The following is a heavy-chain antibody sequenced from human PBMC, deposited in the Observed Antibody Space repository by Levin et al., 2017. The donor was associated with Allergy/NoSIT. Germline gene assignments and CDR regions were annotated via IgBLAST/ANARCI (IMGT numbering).Heavy chain of an antibody. CDR3: ARERYEYSSSSDAFDI. CDR1: GFTFSSYA. Sequence: PGGSLRLSCAASGFTFSSYAMHWVRQAPGKGLEWVAVISYDGSNKYYADSVKGRFTISRDNSKNTLYLQMNSLRAEDTAVYYCARERYEYSSSSDAFDIWGQGTMVTVSS. V-gene: IGHV3-30*04. J-gene: IGHJ3*02. CDR2: ISYDGSNK. D-gene: IGHD6-6*01.